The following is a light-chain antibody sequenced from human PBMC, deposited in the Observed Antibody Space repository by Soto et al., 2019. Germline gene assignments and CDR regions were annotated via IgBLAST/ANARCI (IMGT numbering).Light chain of an antibody. Sequence: QSVLTQPPSVSGAPGQRVTISCXXXXXNXGAGYDVHWYQQLPGTAPKLLIYGNSNRPSGVPDRFSGSKSGTSASLAITGLQAEDEADYYCQSYDXSLSGVVFGGGTKLTVL. CDR2: GNS. V-gene: IGLV1-40*01. J-gene: IGLJ2*01. CDR1: XXNXGAGYD. CDR3: QSYDXSLSGVV.